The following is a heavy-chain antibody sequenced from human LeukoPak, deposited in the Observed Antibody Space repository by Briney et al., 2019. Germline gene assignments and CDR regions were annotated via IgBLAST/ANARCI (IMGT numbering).Heavy chain of an antibody. D-gene: IGHD3-10*01. V-gene: IGHV3-23*01. Sequence: GGSLRLSCAASGFTFGRNAMSWVRQAPGKSLEWVSSISGGGGSESYADSVKGRFTISRDNSKNTMNLQMNSLRDDDTAVYYCAKILQSYYYGGFEYWGQGALVTVS. CDR2: ISGGGGSE. CDR3: AKILQSYYYGGFEY. J-gene: IGHJ4*02. CDR1: GFTFGRNA.